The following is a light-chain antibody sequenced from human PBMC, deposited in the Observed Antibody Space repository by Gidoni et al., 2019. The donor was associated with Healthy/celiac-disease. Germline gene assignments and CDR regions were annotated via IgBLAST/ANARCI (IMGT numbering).Light chain of an antibody. CDR1: QGISNY. CDR2: AAS. V-gene: IGKV1-27*01. Sequence: IQITQTPSSLSASVGDRVTITCRASQGISNYLAWYQQNQGKVPKLLIYAASTVQSGVPSRFSGSGFGTDFTLTISSLQPEDVATYYCQKYNSAPPYTFXQXTKLEIK. J-gene: IGKJ2*01. CDR3: QKYNSAPPYT.